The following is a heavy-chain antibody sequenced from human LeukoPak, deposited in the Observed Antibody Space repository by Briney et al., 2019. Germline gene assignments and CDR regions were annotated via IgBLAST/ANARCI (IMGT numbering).Heavy chain of an antibody. CDR2: VYYSGTT. Sequence: SETLSLTCSVSGDSISLSFYYWGWIRQPPGKALEWIGSVYYSGTTSYNPSLKSRVTISVDMSKNHFSLRLRSVTATDTAMYYCARGTLYRGWSYYLDFWGQGSQVTVSS. CDR3: ARGTLYRGWSYYLDF. CDR1: GDSISLSFYY. D-gene: IGHD6-19*01. J-gene: IGHJ4*02. V-gene: IGHV4-39*07.